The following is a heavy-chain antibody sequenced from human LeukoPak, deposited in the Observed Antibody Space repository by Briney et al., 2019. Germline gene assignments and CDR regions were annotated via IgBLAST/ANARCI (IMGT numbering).Heavy chain of an antibody. CDR2: ISGSGDNT. V-gene: IGHV3-23*01. CDR1: GFTFNHYA. Sequence: GGSLRLACAASGFTFNHYAMTWVRQAPGGGLGWVSSISGSGDNTEYADSVKGRFTISRDNSNNTVYLDMNSLRADDTAIYYCAKDHLDMTMIVMVLDPWGQGTLVTVSS. J-gene: IGHJ5*02. D-gene: IGHD3-22*01. CDR3: AKDHLDMTMIVMVLDP.